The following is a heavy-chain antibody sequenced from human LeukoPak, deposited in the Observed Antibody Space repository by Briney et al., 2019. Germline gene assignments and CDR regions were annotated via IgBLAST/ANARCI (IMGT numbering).Heavy chain of an antibody. Sequence: ASVKVSCKSFGYTFTSNYMHWVRQASGQGPEWMGVISPSGASTTYAQTFQGRVTLTRDMSTSTDYLELSSLRSEDTAVYYCARDNSVRDEAWWFSPWGQGTLVTVSS. J-gene: IGHJ5*02. CDR2: ISPSGAST. CDR1: GYTFTSNY. CDR3: ARDNSVRDEAWWFSP. D-gene: IGHD5-24*01. V-gene: IGHV1-46*01.